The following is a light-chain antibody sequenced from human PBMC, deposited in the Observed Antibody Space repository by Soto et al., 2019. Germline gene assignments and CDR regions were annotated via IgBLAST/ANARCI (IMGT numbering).Light chain of an antibody. CDR3: QQFGNSPWT. CDR2: GTS. Sequence: EIVLKQYKTTLSLSPGERTTLSCRASQTVRNNYLAWYQQKSGQPPRLLISGTSNRATGIPDRFSGSGSGRDFTLTISRLEPEDFAVYFCQQFGNSPWTFGQVSIVDIK. V-gene: IGKV3-20*01. J-gene: IGKJ1*01. CDR1: QTVRNNY.